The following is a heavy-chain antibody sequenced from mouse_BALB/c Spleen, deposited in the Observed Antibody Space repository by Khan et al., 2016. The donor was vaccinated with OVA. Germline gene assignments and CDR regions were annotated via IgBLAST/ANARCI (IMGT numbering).Heavy chain of an antibody. J-gene: IGHJ2*01. CDR2: ISGDSSTI. V-gene: IGHV5-17*02. CDR1: GFTFSSYG. D-gene: IGHD1-1*01. CDR3: ATSYYYGYYFDY. Sequence: EVQRVESGGGLVQPGGSRKLSCAASGFTFSSYGMHWVRQAPEKGLEWVAYISGDSSTIYYADTVKGRFTISRDNPKNTLFLQMTSLMSEDTAMYYCATSYYYGYYFDYWGPGTTLTVSS.